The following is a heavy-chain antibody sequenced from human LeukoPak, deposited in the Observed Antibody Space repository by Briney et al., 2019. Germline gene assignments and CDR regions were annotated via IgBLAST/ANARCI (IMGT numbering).Heavy chain of an antibody. D-gene: IGHD6-19*01. CDR1: GFTFSSYG. CDR2: TSYDGSNK. Sequence: GGSLRLSCAAAGFTFSSYGMHWVRQAPGKGLEWVAVTSYDGSNKYYADSVKGRFTISRDNSKNTLYLQMNSLRAEDTAVYYCARRYSSGWSDAFDIWGQGTMVTVSS. V-gene: IGHV3-30*19. CDR3: ARRYSSGWSDAFDI. J-gene: IGHJ3*02.